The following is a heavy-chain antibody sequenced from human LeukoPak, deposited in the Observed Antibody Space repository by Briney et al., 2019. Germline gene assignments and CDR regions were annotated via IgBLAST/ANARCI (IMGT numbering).Heavy chain of an antibody. CDR2: IWYDGSKK. J-gene: IGHJ1*01. CDR1: GFTFSRYG. Sequence: GGSLRLSCAASGFTFSRYGMHWVRQAPGKGLEWVAVIWYDGSKKNYADSVKGRFTISRDNSKNPLNLQMTSLRAEDTAVYYCARVSEDYSSGWYEEYFQYWGQGTLVIVSS. D-gene: IGHD6-19*01. V-gene: IGHV3-33*01. CDR3: ARVSEDYSSGWYEEYFQY.